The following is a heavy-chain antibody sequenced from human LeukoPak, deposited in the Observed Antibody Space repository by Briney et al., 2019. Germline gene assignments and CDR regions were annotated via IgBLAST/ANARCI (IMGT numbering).Heavy chain of an antibody. Sequence: SGGSLRLSCAASEFTFSSYSMNWVRQAPGKGLEWVSYITNSGNSKSYADSVKGRFTISRDNTKNSLYLQMNGLRAEDTAVYYCATVYSSSPLRPMDVWGQGTTVTVSS. CDR1: EFTFSSYS. J-gene: IGHJ6*02. V-gene: IGHV3-48*01. CDR3: ATVYSSSPLRPMDV. D-gene: IGHD2-2*01. CDR2: ITNSGNSK.